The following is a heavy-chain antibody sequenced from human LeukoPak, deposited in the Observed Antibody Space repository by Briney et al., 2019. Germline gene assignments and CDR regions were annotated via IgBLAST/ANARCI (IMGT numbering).Heavy chain of an antibody. V-gene: IGHV3-30*03. CDR2: ISYDGSNK. Sequence: GGSLRLSCAASGFTFSSYGMHWVRQAPGKGLEWVAVISYDGSNKYYADSVKGRFTISRDNSKNTLYLQMNSLRAEDTAVYYCATEKINDFWSGYYTSSTYYYYGMDVWGQGTTVTVSS. J-gene: IGHJ6*02. CDR1: GFTFSSYG. CDR3: ATEKINDFWSGYYTSSTYYYYGMDV. D-gene: IGHD3-3*01.